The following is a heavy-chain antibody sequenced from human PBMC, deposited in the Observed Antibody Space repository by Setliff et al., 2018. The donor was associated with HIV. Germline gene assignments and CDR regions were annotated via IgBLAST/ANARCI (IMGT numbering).Heavy chain of an antibody. D-gene: IGHD3-10*01. J-gene: IGHJ3*02. V-gene: IGHV1-18*01. CDR3: ARVYGSGSYYNRDDAFDI. Sequence: ASVKVSCKASGYTFTSNGITWVRQAPGQGLEWMGWISAYNGNTNYAQKFQGRVTITMGESTSTAYMELSSLRSEDTAMYYCARVYGSGSYYNRDDAFDIWGQGTMVTVSS. CDR2: ISAYNGNT. CDR1: GYTFTSNG.